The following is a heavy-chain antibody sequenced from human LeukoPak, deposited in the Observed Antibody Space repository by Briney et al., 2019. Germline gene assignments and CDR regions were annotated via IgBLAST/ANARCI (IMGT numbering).Heavy chain of an antibody. CDR2: ISIGGST. Sequence: GGSLRLSCAVSGFNVSNKYMSWVRQAPGKGLEWVSFISIGGSTYYADSVKGRFTLARDNSKNTVYLQMNSLRAEDTAAYYCARTHYYESSYGMDVWGQGTTVIVSS. D-gene: IGHD3-22*01. CDR3: ARTHYYESSYGMDV. J-gene: IGHJ6*02. CDR1: GFNVSNKY. V-gene: IGHV3-66*01.